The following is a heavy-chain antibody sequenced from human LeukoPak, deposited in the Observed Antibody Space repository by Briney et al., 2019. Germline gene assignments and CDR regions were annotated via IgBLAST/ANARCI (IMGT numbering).Heavy chain of an antibody. J-gene: IGHJ4*02. CDR2: TYYRSKWYN. CDR3: ARASNSSYCSSTSCFPSFDY. Sequence: SQSLSLTCAISGDSVSSNSAAWNWIRQSPSRGLEWLGRTYYRSKWYNDYAVSVKSRITINPDTSKNQFSLQLNSVTPEDTAVYYCARASNSSYCSSTSCFPSFDYWGQGTLVTVSS. V-gene: IGHV6-1*01. CDR1: GDSVSSNSAA. D-gene: IGHD2-2*01.